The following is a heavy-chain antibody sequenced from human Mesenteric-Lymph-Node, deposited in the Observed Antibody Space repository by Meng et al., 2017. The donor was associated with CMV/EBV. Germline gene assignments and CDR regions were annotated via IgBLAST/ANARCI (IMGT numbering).Heavy chain of an antibody. V-gene: IGHV6-1*02. J-gene: IGHJ4*02. D-gene: IGHD3-16*01. Sequence: PLRSAPGQMKSSQTVSVICTIYGDSISSNNAAWNWIRQSPSRGLEWLGRTYYRSESYNDYAVSVKSRISVNLDTSKNQLSLHLNFVTPEDTAVYYCAYFGDLPPLWWGQGTLVTVSS. CDR3: AYFGDLPPLW. CDR2: TYYRSESYN. CDR1: GDSISSNNAA.